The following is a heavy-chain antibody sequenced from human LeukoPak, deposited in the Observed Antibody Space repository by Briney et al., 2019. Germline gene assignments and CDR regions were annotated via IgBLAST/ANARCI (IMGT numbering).Heavy chain of an antibody. CDR1: GYTFTNYD. V-gene: IGHV1-8*01. Sequence: ASVNVSCKASGYTFTNYDINWVRQATGQGLERMGWMNPNSGNTGYAQKFQGRVTMTRNTSISTAYMELSSLRSEDTALYYCARDIAGATKGGWFDTWSQGTPVTVSS. D-gene: IGHD1-26*01. CDR2: MNPNSGNT. CDR3: ARDIAGATKGGWFDT. J-gene: IGHJ5*02.